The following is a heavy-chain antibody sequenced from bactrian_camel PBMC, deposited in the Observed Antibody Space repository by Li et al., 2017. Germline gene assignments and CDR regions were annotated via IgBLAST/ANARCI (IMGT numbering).Heavy chain of an antibody. D-gene: IGHD1*01. CDR2: ISWDGYIT. J-gene: IGHJ4*01. CDR1: GFTFDDYA. CDR3: VTSISGTWAGPNR. Sequence: VQLVESGGGLVQPGGSLRLSCATSGFTFDDYAMGWTRQNPGKAPEWVSDISWDGYITNYADSVKGRFTCSRDNARNTVYLQMNNLRPEDTAMYYCVTSISGTWAGPNRWGRGTQVTVS. V-gene: IGHV3-1*01.